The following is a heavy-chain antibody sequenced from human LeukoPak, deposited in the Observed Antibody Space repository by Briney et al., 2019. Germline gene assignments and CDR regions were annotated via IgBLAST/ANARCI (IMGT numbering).Heavy chain of an antibody. CDR2: IYPGDSDT. CDR3: ARHRPQTTVTRGWFDP. V-gene: IGHV5-51*01. Sequence: GESLTISCKGSGYSFTSYWIGWVRQMPGKGLEWMGIIYPGDSDTRYSPSFQGQVTISADKSISTAYLQWSSLKASDTAMYYCARHRPQTTVTRGWFDPWGQGTLVTVSS. J-gene: IGHJ5*02. D-gene: IGHD4-17*01. CDR1: GYSFTSYW.